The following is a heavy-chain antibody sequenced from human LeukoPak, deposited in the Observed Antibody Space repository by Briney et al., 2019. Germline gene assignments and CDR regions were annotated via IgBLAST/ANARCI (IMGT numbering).Heavy chain of an antibody. J-gene: IGHJ3*01. Sequence: GESLRLSCRASGFIFSSYALNSVRRAPGQGLEWVSSISSSSGDIYYTDSVKGRFTISRDNARKSLYLQMNSLRVEDTAVYYCVRDYGGSSGAFDLWGQGTMVTVSS. CDR2: ISSSSGDI. D-gene: IGHD4-23*01. CDR1: GFIFSSYA. V-gene: IGHV3-21*01. CDR3: VRDYGGSSGAFDL.